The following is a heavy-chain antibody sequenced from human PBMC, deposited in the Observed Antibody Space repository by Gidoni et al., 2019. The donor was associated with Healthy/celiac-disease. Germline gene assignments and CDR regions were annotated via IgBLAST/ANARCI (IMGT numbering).Heavy chain of an antibody. D-gene: IGHD3-22*01. J-gene: IGHJ4*02. CDR1: GFTFDDYT. V-gene: IGHV3-43*01. Sequence: EVQLVESGGVVVQPGGSLRLSCAASGFTFDDYTMHWVRQAPGKGLGWVSLISWDGGSTYYADSVKGRFTISRDNSKNSLYLQMNSLRTEDTALYYCAKGGYYQNYFDYWGQGTLVTVSS. CDR3: AKGGYYQNYFDY. CDR2: ISWDGGST.